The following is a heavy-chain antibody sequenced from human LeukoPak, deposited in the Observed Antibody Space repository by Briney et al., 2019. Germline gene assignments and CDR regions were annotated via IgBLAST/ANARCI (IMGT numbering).Heavy chain of an antibody. CDR2: IYYSGST. V-gene: IGHV4-59*08. CDR3: ARSHYVYAFDI. CDR1: GGSISWYY. D-gene: IGHD1-26*01. Sequence: SDTLSLTCTVSGGSISWYYWGWLRQAPGKGREWVGYIYYSGSTNYNPSLKSRVTISINTSKNEFSLKRSSVTAADPALYYLARSHYVYAFDIWGQGTMVTGSS. J-gene: IGHJ3*02.